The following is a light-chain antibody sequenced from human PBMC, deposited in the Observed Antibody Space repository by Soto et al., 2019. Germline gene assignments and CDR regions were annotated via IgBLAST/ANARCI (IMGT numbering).Light chain of an antibody. J-gene: IGKJ4*01. CDR2: EAS. V-gene: IGKV1-12*01. CDR3: EQANSFPLT. Sequence: DTQMTQSPSSVSASVGDRVTITCRASQGVNAWLAWYQKKPGKAPELLIYEASTLHSGVPSRFSGSGSWTDFTLTISSLQAEDFATYYCEQANSFPLTFGGGTKVEVQ. CDR1: QGVNAW.